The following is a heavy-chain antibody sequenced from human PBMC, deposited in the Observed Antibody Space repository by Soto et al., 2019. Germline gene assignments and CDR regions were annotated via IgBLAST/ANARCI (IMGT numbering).Heavy chain of an antibody. CDR3: ARVVNYYDSSGYWRYFDY. D-gene: IGHD3-22*01. V-gene: IGHV4-30-4*01. CDR2: IYYSGST. J-gene: IGHJ4*02. CDR1: GGSISSGDYY. Sequence: KPSETLSLTCTVSGGSISSGDYYWSWIRQPPGKGLEWIGYIYYSGSTYYNPSLKSRVTISVDTSKNQFSLKLSSVTAADTAVYYCARVVNYYDSSGYWRYFDYWGQGTLVTVSS.